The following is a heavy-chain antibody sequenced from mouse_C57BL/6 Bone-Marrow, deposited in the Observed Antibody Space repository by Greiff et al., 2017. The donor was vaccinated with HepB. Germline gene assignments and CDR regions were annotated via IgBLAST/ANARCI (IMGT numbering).Heavy chain of an antibody. Sequence: EVKLVESGGGLVQPGGSMKLSCVASGFTFSNYWMNWVRQSPEKGLEWVAQIRLKSDNYATHYAESVKGRFTISRDDSKSSVYLQMNNLRAEDTGIYYCTGRWGFPYYFDYWGQGTTLTVSS. CDR2: IRLKSDNYAT. D-gene: IGHD2-3*01. J-gene: IGHJ2*01. CDR3: TGRWGFPYYFDY. V-gene: IGHV6-3*01. CDR1: GFTFSNYW.